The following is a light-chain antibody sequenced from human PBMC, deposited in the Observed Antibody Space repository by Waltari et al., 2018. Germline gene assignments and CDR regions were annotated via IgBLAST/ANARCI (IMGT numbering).Light chain of an antibody. Sequence: QSALTQPASVSGSPGQSITISCTGTSSDIGNSNFFFSWYQHPPGEAPNLIIYEGNLRPSGVSDRFSGSKSGNAASLTISGLQAEDEAHYYCCSYGVRVFFGGGTKLTVL. CDR1: SSDIGNSNFF. CDR3: CSYGVRVF. V-gene: IGLV2-23*01. J-gene: IGLJ2*01. CDR2: EGN.